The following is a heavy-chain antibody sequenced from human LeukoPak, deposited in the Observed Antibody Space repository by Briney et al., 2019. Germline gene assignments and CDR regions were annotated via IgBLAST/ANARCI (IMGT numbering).Heavy chain of an antibody. CDR2: INPNSGGT. CDR1: GYTFTDYY. D-gene: IGHD6-19*01. Sequence: ASVKVSCKASGYTFTDYYMHWVRQAPGQGLEWMGWINPNSGGTNYAQKFQGRVTMTRDTSISTAYMELSRLRSDDTAVYYCARTLDPIAVAGTDYPSYYFDYWGQGTLVTVSS. V-gene: IGHV1-2*02. J-gene: IGHJ4*02. CDR3: ARTLDPIAVAGTDYPSYYFDY.